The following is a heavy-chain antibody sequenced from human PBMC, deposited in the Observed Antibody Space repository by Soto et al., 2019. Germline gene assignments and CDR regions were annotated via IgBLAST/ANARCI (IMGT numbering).Heavy chain of an antibody. CDR1: GGSISSYY. CDR3: ARGNTHGYYYMDV. J-gene: IGHJ6*03. D-gene: IGHD3-22*01. CDR2: FYYSGLT. V-gene: IGHV4-59*08. Sequence: QVQLQESGPGLVKPSETLSLTCAVSGGSISSYYWTWIRQPPGKGLEWIGYFYYSGLTNYNPPLKSRVTISLNTSKNQFSLRLSSVTAADTAVYFCARGNTHGYYYMDVWGRGTTVTVSS.